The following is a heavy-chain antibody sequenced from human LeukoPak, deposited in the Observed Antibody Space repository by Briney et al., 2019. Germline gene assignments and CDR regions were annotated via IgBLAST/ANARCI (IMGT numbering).Heavy chain of an antibody. CDR2: ISWNSGSI. J-gene: IGHJ5*02. D-gene: IGHD6-13*01. V-gene: IGHV3-9*01. Sequence: GGSLRLSCAASGFTFSGHAMGWVRQAPGKGLEWVSGISWNSGSIGYADSVKGRFTISRDNAKNSLYLQMNSLRAEDTALYYCAKDRRPYSSSWYELVNWFDPWGQGTLVTVSS. CDR1: GFTFSGHA. CDR3: AKDRRPYSSSWYELVNWFDP.